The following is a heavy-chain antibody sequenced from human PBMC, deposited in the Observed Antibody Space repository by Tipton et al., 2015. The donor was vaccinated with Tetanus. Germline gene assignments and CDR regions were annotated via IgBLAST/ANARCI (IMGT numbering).Heavy chain of an antibody. V-gene: IGHV3-23*01. J-gene: IGHJ4*03. Sequence: SLRLSCIASGFSFSTYAMAWVRQAPGQGLEWVSAISGAGSSKHYADFVEGRFTISRDNSKDTLYLQMTSLRDGDTAAYFCGKDLGPGGNSFFFRGMGPWGQGTPVIVSS. D-gene: IGHD4-23*01. CDR1: GFSFSTYA. CDR2: ISGAGSSK. CDR3: GKDLGPGGNSFFFRGMGP.